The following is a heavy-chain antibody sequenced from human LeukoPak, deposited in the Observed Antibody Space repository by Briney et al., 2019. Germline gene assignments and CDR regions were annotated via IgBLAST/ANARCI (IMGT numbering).Heavy chain of an antibody. D-gene: IGHD6-19*01. Sequence: GASVTVSCKASVYIFTDYYMHWVRQAPGQDFEWMGWINPKSGGTEYAQKFQGRVTMTRDTSFSTAYMELSRLRSDDTAVFYCARASTVAGNHRPFDYWGQGTLVTVSS. CDR1: VYIFTDYY. CDR2: INPKSGGT. CDR3: ARASTVAGNHRPFDY. V-gene: IGHV1-2*02. J-gene: IGHJ4*02.